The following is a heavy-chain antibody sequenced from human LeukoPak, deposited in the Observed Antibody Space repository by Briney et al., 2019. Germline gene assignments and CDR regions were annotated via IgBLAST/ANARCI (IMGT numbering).Heavy chain of an antibody. CDR3: ASCLYGSGSLRYYYYMDV. CDR2: INPNSGGT. CDR1: GGTFSSYA. J-gene: IGHJ6*03. Sequence: VASVKVSCKASGGTFSSYAISWVRQAPGQGLEWMGWINPNSGGTNYAQKFQGRVTMTRDTSISTAYMELSRLRSDDTAVYYCASCLYGSGSLRYYYYMDVWGKGTTVTISS. V-gene: IGHV1-2*02. D-gene: IGHD3-10*01.